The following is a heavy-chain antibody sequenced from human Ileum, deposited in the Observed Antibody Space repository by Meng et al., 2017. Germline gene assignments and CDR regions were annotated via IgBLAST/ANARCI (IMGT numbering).Heavy chain of an antibody. J-gene: IGHJ4*02. D-gene: IGHD2/OR15-2a*01. Sequence: HLQLQESGSGLVTSSQTLSLTGTVSGGSISSSAYSWTWIRQPPGKGLEWIGYIYQVGSTNYNPSLKSRVTIFVDTSKNQFSLKLTSVTAADTAVYYCASSTSGPELNYWGQGTLVTVSS. CDR3: ASSTSGPELNY. V-gene: IGHV4-30-2*01. CDR1: GGSISSSAYS. CDR2: IYQVGST.